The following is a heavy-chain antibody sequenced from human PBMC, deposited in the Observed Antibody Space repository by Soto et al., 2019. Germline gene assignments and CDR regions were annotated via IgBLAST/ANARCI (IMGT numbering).Heavy chain of an antibody. J-gene: IGHJ4*02. Sequence: GGSLRLSCAASGFTFSSYAMSWVRQAPGKGLEWVSAISGSGGSTYYADSVKGRFTISRDNSKNTLYLQMNSLRAEDTAVYYCAIDYGDYASRPKQPGRGGWEFDYWGQGTLVTVSS. V-gene: IGHV3-23*01. CDR3: AIDYGDYASRPKQPGRGGWEFDY. CDR1: GFTFSSYA. CDR2: ISGSGGST. D-gene: IGHD4-17*01.